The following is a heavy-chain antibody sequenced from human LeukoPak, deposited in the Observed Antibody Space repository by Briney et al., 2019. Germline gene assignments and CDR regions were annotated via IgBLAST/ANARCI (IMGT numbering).Heavy chain of an antibody. D-gene: IGHD6-6*01. CDR3: GRDDASTARASGMDV. CDR1: GFTFTTYD. J-gene: IGHJ6*01. Sequence: GASLRLSCAASGFTFTTYDMNWVRQAPGKGLEWVSYISRDSAYMYLADSVKGRFTISRDNAKNSLYLQMNSLRGEDAAVYYCGRDDASTARASGMDVWGKGTTVTVSS. V-gene: IGHV3-21*01. CDR2: ISRDSAYM.